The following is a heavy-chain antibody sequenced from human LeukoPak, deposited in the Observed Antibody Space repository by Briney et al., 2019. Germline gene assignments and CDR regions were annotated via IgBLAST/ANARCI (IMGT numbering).Heavy chain of an antibody. V-gene: IGHV3-7*01. J-gene: IGHJ4*02. D-gene: IGHD1-26*01. Sequence: GGSLRLSCAASGFTFTDYWMTWVRQVPGKGLEWVANIQRGGSESYYVDSVKGRFTISRENAKNSLYLQMGSLRVEDTAVYYCARVGTWELQRVFDYWGQGTPVTVSS. CDR2: IQRGGSES. CDR3: ARVGTWELQRVFDY. CDR1: GFTFTDYW.